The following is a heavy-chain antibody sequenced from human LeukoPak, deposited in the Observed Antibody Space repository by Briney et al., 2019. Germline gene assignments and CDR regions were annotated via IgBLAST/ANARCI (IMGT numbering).Heavy chain of an antibody. CDR1: GFTVSSNY. D-gene: IGHD6-13*01. J-gene: IGHJ5*01. V-gene: IGHV3-53*01. CDR3: AAGSSSLSRIDA. CDR2: SSSDGST. Sequence: PGRSLRLPCAASGFTVSSNYMSWVRQAPGKGLEGVPVSSSDGSTYYAYSVKARFTISRDNSKNTLYLQMNSLRAEDTAVYYCAAGSSSLSRIDAWGQGTLVTVSS.